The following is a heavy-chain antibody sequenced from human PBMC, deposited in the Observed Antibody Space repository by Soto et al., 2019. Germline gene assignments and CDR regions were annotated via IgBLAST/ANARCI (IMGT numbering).Heavy chain of an antibody. Sequence: GGSLRLSCAASGFTFSSYSMNWVRQAPGKGLEWVSSISSSSSYIYYADSVKGRFTISRDNAKNSLYLQMNSLRAEDTAVYYFARDWVEYCSSTSCRWFDPWGQGTLVTVSS. CDR1: GFTFSSYS. V-gene: IGHV3-21*01. CDR3: ARDWVEYCSSTSCRWFDP. J-gene: IGHJ5*02. CDR2: ISSSSSYI. D-gene: IGHD2-2*01.